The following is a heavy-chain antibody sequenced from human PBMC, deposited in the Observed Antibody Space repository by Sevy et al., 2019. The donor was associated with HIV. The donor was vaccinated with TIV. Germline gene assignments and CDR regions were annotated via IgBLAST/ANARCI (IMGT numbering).Heavy chain of an antibody. CDR3: AREGCTQPHDY. CDR1: GFTFAKYS. CDR2: FSFGCGRI. Sequence: GESLKISCAASGFTFAKYSMSWVRQAPGKGLEWVSTFSFGCGRINYADSVKGRFTISGDDSKNTLFLQMNSLRAEDTATYFCAREGCTQPHDYWGQGTLVTVSS. D-gene: IGHD2-8*01. J-gene: IGHJ4*02. V-gene: IGHV3-23*01.